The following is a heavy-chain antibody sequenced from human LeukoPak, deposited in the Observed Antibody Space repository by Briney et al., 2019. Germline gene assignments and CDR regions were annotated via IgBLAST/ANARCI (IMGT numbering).Heavy chain of an antibody. CDR3: TRDSFETDIDY. V-gene: IGHV3-7*01. D-gene: IGHD1-14*01. J-gene: IGHJ4*02. Sequence: GGSLRLSCAVSGFTFSTYWMSWVRQAPGKGLEWVAKIKEDGSETYYVDSLKGRFTISRDNVKNSLCLQINSLRADDSAVYYCTRDSFETDIDYWGQGTLVTVSS. CDR1: GFTFSTYW. CDR2: IKEDGSET.